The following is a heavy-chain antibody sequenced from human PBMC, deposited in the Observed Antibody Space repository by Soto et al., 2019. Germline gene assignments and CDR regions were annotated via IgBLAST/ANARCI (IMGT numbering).Heavy chain of an antibody. CDR1: GYTFTGYY. J-gene: IGHJ3*02. Sequence: ASVKVSCKASGYTFTGYYMHWVRQAPGQGLEWMGWINPNSGGTNYAQKFQGWVTMTRDTSISAAYMELSRLRSDDTAVYYCARADGTRAFDIWGQGTMVTVSS. CDR2: INPNSGGT. CDR3: ARADGTRAFDI. V-gene: IGHV1-2*04.